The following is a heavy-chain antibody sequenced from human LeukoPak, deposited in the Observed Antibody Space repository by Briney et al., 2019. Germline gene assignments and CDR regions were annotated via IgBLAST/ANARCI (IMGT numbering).Heavy chain of an antibody. J-gene: IGHJ4*02. D-gene: IGHD3-10*01. V-gene: IGHV4-61*02. CDR2: VISSGTT. CDR1: GGSISSDSYH. CDR3: ARGGWFGELFFDH. Sequence: SQTLSLTCSVSGGSISSDSYHWTWIRQPAGKGLEWIGRVISSGTTNYNPSLKSRVTILVDTSKNQFSLKLNFVIAADTAVYYCARGGWFGELFFDHWGQGILVTVSS.